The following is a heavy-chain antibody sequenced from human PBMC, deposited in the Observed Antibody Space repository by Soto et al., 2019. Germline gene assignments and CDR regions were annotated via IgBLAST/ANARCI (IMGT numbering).Heavy chain of an antibody. D-gene: IGHD3-10*01. CDR1: GYSISTYW. CDR2: ISYDGSNK. V-gene: IGHV3-30*18. J-gene: IGHJ4*02. CDR3: AKGDYGSGSYAFDY. Sequence: PGGSLRLSCAASGYSISTYWMSWVRQAPGKGLEWVAVISYDGSNKYYADSVKGRFTISRDNSKNTLYLQMNSLRAEDTAVYYCAKGDYGSGSYAFDYWGQGTLVTVSS.